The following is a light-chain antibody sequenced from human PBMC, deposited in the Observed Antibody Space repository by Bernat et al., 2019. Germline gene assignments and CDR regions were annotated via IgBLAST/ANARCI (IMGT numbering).Light chain of an antibody. CDR1: RNVGRW. Sequence: DVQMTQSPSTVSASVGDTVILTCRASRNVGRWLAWYQQKPGTAPKLVIYGASTLQIGVPLRFSGGGSGTEFSLTIANLQPDDFATYFCQQANIFPYTFGQGT. J-gene: IGKJ2*01. CDR3: QQANIFPYT. CDR2: GAS. V-gene: IGKV1-12*01.